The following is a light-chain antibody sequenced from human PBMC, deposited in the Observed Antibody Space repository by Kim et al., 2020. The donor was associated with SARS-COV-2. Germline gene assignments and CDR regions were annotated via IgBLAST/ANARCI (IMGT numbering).Light chain of an antibody. CDR3: GSYTSTSTWV. CDR1: SSDIGDYNY. CDR2: DVS. V-gene: IGLV2-14*03. Sequence: QSALTQPASVSGSPGQSITISCTGTSSDIGDYNYVSWYQQHPGKAPELMICDVSRRPSGISNRFSGSKSGNTASLTISGLQADDEADYYCGSYTSTSTWVFGGGTKLTVL. J-gene: IGLJ3*02.